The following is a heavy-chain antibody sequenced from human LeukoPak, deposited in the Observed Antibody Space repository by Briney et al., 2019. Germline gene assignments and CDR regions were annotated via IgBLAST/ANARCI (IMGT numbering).Heavy chain of an antibody. J-gene: IGHJ3*02. D-gene: IGHD3-9*01. CDR3: ARDKTPLDWAFDI. Sequence: GGSLRLSCAASGFTFSSYSMNWVRQAPGKGLEWVSSISSSSSYIYYADSVKGRFTISRDNAKNSLYLQMNSLRAEDTAVYYCARDKTPLDWAFDIWAKGQWSPSLQ. CDR2: ISSSSSYI. CDR1: GFTFSSYS. V-gene: IGHV3-21*01.